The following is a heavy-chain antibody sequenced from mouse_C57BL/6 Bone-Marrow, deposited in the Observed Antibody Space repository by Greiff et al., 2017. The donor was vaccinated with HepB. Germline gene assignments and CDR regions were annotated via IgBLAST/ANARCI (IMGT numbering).Heavy chain of an antibody. Sequence: EVQLQQSGTVLARPGASVKMSCKTSGYTFTSYWMHWVKQRPGQVLEWIGAIYPGNSDTSYNQKFKGKAKLTAVTSASTAYMELSSLTNEDSAVYYCTSIYYGYDVDYWGQGTTLTVSS. CDR2: IYPGNSDT. J-gene: IGHJ2*01. CDR1: GYTFTSYW. CDR3: TSIYYGYDVDY. D-gene: IGHD2-2*01. V-gene: IGHV1-5*01.